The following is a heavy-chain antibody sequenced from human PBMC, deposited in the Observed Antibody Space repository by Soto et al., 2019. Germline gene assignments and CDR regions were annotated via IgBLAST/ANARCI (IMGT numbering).Heavy chain of an antibody. Sequence: EVQLVESGGGLVQPGGSLRLFCAASVFTFSTYWMTWVRQPPGKGLEWVANLDQDGSERYYVDSVRGRFTISRDNVKNSLYLQMSSLRAEDTAVYYCVCGGNFFVYWGQGTLVTVSP. J-gene: IGHJ4*02. CDR2: LDQDGSER. D-gene: IGHD3-16*01. V-gene: IGHV3-7*01. CDR1: VFTFSTYW. CDR3: VCGGNFFVY.